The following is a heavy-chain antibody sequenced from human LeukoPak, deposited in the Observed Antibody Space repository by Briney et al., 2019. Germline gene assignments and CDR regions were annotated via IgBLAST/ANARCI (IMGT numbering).Heavy chain of an antibody. CDR2: INHSGST. J-gene: IGHJ4*02. V-gene: IGHV4-34*01. Sequence: SETLSLTCAVYGGSFGGYYWSWIRQPPGKGLEWIGEINHSGSTNYNPSLKSRVTISVDTSKNQFSLKLSSVTAADTAVYYCARDLVGATDRWGQGTLVTVSS. CDR1: GGSFGGYY. D-gene: IGHD1-26*01. CDR3: ARDLVGATDR.